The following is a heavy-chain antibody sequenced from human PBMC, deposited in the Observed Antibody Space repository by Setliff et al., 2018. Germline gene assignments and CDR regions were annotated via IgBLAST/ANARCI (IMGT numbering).Heavy chain of an antibody. V-gene: IGHV4-34*10. CDR2: INHTGTT. D-gene: IGHD2-21*01. CDR1: GGTFSYYY. CDR3: VRSAVYCARDCYPRYFDS. Sequence: KPSETLSLTCAASGGTFSYYYWTWIRQPPGKGLEWVGEINHTGTTKYNPSLQSRVTISLDMSKNEFYLRMASVTSADTAIYYCVRSAVYCARDCYPRYFDSWGQGTLVTVSS. J-gene: IGHJ4*02.